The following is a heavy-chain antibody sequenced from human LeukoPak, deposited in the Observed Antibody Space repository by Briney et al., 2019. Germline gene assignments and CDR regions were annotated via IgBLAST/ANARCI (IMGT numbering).Heavy chain of an antibody. CDR2: IYYSGST. CDR1: GGSISSSSYY. J-gene: IGHJ5*02. D-gene: IGHD2/OR15-2a*01. Sequence: TSETLSLTCTVSGGSISSSSYYWGWIRQPPGKGLEWIGSIYYSGSTYYNPSLKSRVTISVDTSKNQFSLKLSSVTAADTAVYYCARQADDYFFYWFDPWGQGTLVTVSS. V-gene: IGHV4-39*01. CDR3: ARQADDYFFYWFDP.